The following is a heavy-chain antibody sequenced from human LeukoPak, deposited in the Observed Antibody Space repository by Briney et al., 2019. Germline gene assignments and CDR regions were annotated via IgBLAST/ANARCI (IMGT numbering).Heavy chain of an antibody. J-gene: IGHJ6*03. D-gene: IGHD6-13*01. CDR1: GFTFRNYA. CDR3: VKDRAASPPRNYMDV. Sequence: GGSLRLSCAASGFTFRNYAMSWVRQAPGMGLEWISIISDGGGTTYYADSVKGRFTTSRDNSENTLYLQMNTLRTEDTAIYYCVKDRAASPPRNYMDVWGKGTTVTVSS. CDR2: ISDGGGTT. V-gene: IGHV3-23*01.